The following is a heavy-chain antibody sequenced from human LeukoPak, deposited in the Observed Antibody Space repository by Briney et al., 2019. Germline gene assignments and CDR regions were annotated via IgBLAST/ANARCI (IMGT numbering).Heavy chain of an antibody. J-gene: IGHJ4*02. CDR3: TRGEGYCSGGSCFDY. CDR2: IRSKAYGGTT. V-gene: IGHV3-49*04. D-gene: IGHD2-15*01. Sequence: GGSLRLSCTASGFTFGDYAMSWVRQAPGKGLEWVGFIRSKAYGGTTEYAASVKGRFTISRDDSKSIAYLQMNSLKTEDTAVYYCTRGEGYCSGGSCFDYWGQGTLVTVSS. CDR1: GFTFGDYA.